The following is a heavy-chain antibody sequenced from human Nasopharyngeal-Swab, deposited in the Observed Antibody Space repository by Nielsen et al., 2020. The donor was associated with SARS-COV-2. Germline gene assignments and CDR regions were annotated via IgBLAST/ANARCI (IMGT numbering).Heavy chain of an antibody. CDR3: AKAPSIAAAVDYYYGMDV. Sequence: SLKISCAASGFTFDDYAMHWVRQAPGKGLEWVSGISWNSGSIGYADSVKGRFTISRDNAKNSLYLQMNSLRAEDTALYYCAKAPSIAAAVDYYYGMDVWGQGTTVTVSS. J-gene: IGHJ6*02. CDR2: ISWNSGSI. D-gene: IGHD6-13*01. V-gene: IGHV3-9*01. CDR1: GFTFDDYA.